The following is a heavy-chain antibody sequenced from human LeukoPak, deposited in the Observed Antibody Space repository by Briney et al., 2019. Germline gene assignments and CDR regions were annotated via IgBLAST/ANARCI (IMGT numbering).Heavy chain of an antibody. CDR3: AKDGPVLRYFDWLSTTFDY. Sequence: GGSLRLSCAASGFTFSSYAVHWVRQAPGKGLEWVAVISYDGNNKYYADSVKGRFTISRDNSKNTLYLQMNSLRAEDTAVYYCAKDGPVLRYFDWLSTTFDYWGQGTLVTVSS. CDR1: GFTFSSYA. CDR2: ISYDGNNK. J-gene: IGHJ4*02. D-gene: IGHD3-9*01. V-gene: IGHV3-30-3*01.